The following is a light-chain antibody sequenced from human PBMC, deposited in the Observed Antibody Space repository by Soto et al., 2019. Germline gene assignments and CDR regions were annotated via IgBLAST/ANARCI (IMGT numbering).Light chain of an antibody. CDR2: DAS. CDR3: QQYGSSPRT. Sequence: EIVLTQSPGTLSLSPGQRATLSCRVGQSVSSNFLAWYQHKPGQAPRLLIYDASTRANGIPDRFSGSGSGTDFTLTISRLEPEDFALYYCQQYGSSPRTFGQGTKVEIK. J-gene: IGKJ1*01. CDR1: QSVSSNF. V-gene: IGKV3-20*01.